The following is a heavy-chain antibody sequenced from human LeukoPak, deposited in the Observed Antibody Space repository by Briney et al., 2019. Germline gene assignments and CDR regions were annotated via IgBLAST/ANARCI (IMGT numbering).Heavy chain of an antibody. D-gene: IGHD3-10*01. Sequence: GGSLRLSCAASGFTLSSYSMNWVRQAPGKWLEWVSSISSSSSYIYYADSVKGRFTISRDNAKNSLYLQMNSLRAGDTAVYYCAREGSGTYYFDYWGQGTLVTVSS. CDR3: AREGSGTYYFDY. J-gene: IGHJ4*02. V-gene: IGHV3-21*01. CDR2: ISSSSSYI. CDR1: GFTLSSYS.